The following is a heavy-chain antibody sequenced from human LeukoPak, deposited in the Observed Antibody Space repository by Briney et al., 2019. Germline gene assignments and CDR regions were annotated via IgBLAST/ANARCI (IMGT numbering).Heavy chain of an antibody. Sequence: GGSLRLSCAASGFTFSSYWMSWVRQAPGKGLEWVANIKQDGSEKYYVDSVKGRFTISRDNAKNSLYLQMNSLRAEDTAVYYCARDSRYSSGWYSDYWGQGTLVTVSS. D-gene: IGHD6-19*01. CDR3: ARDSRYSSGWYSDY. J-gene: IGHJ4*02. CDR2: IKQDGSEK. V-gene: IGHV3-7*01. CDR1: GFTFSSYW.